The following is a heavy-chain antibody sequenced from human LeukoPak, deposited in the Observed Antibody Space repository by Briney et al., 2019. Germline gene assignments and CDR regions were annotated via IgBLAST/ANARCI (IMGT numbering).Heavy chain of an antibody. V-gene: IGHV1-18*01. Sequence: GASVKVSCKASGYTFTSYGISWVRQAPGQELEWMGWISAYNGNTNYAQKLQGRVTMTTDTSTSTAYMELRSLRSDDTAVYYCARDVARITMVRGVNYRGDYWGQGTLVTVSS. CDR3: ARDVARITMVRGVNYRGDY. CDR2: ISAYNGNT. CDR1: GYTFTSYG. D-gene: IGHD3-10*01. J-gene: IGHJ4*02.